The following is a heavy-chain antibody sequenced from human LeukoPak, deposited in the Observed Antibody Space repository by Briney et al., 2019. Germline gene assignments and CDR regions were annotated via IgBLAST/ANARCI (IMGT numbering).Heavy chain of an antibody. CDR2: INPNSGGT. V-gene: IGHV1-2*06. J-gene: IGHJ4*02. D-gene: IGHD3-22*01. Sequence: ASVKVSCKASGYTFTGYYMHWVRQAPGQGLEWMGRINPNSGGTNYAQKFQGRVTMTRDTSISTAYMELSRLRSDDTAVYYCARVGVYYDSSGLPHYWGQGTLVTVSS. CDR3: ARVGVYYDSSGLPHY. CDR1: GYTFTGYY.